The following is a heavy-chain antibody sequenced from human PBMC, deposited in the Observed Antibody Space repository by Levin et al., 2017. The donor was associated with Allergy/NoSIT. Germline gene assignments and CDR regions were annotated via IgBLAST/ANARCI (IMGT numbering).Heavy chain of an antibody. CDR2: INPNSGGT. CDR1: GYTFTGYY. D-gene: IGHD2-15*01. V-gene: IGHV1-2*04. CDR3: AREMGYCSGGSCYSGAFDI. J-gene: IGHJ3*02. Sequence: GASVKVSCKASGYTFTGYYMHWVRQAPGQGLEWMGWINPNSGGTNYAQKFQGWVTMTRDTSISTAYMELSRLRSDDTAVYYCAREMGYCSGGSCYSGAFDIWGQGTMVTVSS.